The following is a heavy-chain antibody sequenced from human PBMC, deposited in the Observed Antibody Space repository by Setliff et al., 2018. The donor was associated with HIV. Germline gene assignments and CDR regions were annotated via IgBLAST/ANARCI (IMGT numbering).Heavy chain of an antibody. V-gene: IGHV4-61*02. D-gene: IGHD3-10*01. CDR2: IYTSGST. CDR3: ARRGADSYYPRPLDV. CDR1: GGSISSGSYY. J-gene: IGHJ6*04. Sequence: PSETLSLTCTVSGGSISSGSYYWSWIRQPAGKGLEWIGRIYTSGSTNYNPSLKSRGTISVDTSKNQFSLKLSSVTAADTAVYYCARRGADSYYPRPLDVWGKGTTVTVSS.